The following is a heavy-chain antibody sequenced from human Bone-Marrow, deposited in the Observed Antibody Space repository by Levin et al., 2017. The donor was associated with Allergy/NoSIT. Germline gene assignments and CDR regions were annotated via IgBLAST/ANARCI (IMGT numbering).Heavy chain of an antibody. J-gene: IGHJ4*01. Sequence: GGSLRLSCVISGFIFDYAMHWVRQFPGGGLEWVSGISANNDIIAYADSVTGRFSISRDNAKKSLFLQMDSLRPEDTALYYCAVSTGSYYSDFDYWGHGTPVTVS. CDR2: ISANNDII. D-gene: IGHD3-10*01. CDR3: AVSTGSYYSDFDY. V-gene: IGHV3-9*01. CDR1: GFIFDYA.